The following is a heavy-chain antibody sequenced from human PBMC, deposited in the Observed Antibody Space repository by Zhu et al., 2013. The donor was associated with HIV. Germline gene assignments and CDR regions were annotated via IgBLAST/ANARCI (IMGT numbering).Heavy chain of an antibody. CDR1: GGTFSSYA. D-gene: IGHD3-3*01. V-gene: IGHV1-69*01. J-gene: IGHJ6*02. CDR2: IIPIFGTA. Sequence: QVQLVQSGAEVKKPGSSVKVSCKASGGTFSSYAISWVRQAPGQGLEWMGGIIPIFGTANYAQKFQGRVTITADESTSTAYMELSSLRSEDTAVYYCARGRITIFGVVSPYYGMDVWGQGTTVTVSS. CDR3: ARGRITIFGVVSPYYGMDV.